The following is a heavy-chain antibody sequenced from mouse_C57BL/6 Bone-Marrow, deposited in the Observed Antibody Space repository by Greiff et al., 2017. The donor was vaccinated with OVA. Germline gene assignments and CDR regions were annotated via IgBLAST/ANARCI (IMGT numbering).Heavy chain of an antibody. CDR1: GYTFTSYW. Sequence: VQLQQSGAELAKPGASVKLSCKASGYTFTSYWMHWVKQRPGQGLEWIGYINPSSGYTKYNQKFKDKATLTADKSSSTAYMQLSSLTYEDSAVYSCARPSPYYYGKGFPYYAMDYWGQGTSVTVSS. D-gene: IGHD1-1*01. J-gene: IGHJ4*01. CDR2: INPSSGYT. CDR3: ARPSPYYYGKGFPYYAMDY. V-gene: IGHV1-7*01.